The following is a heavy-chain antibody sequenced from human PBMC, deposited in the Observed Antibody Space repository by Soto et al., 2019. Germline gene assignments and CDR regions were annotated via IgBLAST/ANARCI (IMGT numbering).Heavy chain of an antibody. J-gene: IGHJ4*02. CDR3: ASTVVTGY. CDR2: INYDGSST. Sequence: GGSLRLSCAASGFTFSSYLMHWVRQAPGKGLVWVSRINYDGSSTSYADSVKGRFTISRDNAKNTLYLQMNSLRAEDTAVYYCASTVVTGYWGQGTLVTVSS. V-gene: IGHV3-74*01. CDR1: GFTFSSYL. D-gene: IGHD2-21*02.